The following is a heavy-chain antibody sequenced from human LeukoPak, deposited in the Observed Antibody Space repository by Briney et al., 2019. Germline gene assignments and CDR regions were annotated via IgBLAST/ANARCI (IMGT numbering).Heavy chain of an antibody. CDR2: ISWDGGST. CDR1: GFTFDDYT. V-gene: IGHV3-43*01. D-gene: IGHD6-13*01. Sequence: SGGSLRLSCAASGFTFDDYTMHWVRQAPGKGLEWVSLISWDGGSTYYADSAKGRFTISRDNSKNSLYLQMNSLRTEDTALYYCAKDARGIAAAAPLNFDYWGQGTLVTVSS. CDR3: AKDARGIAAAAPLNFDY. J-gene: IGHJ4*02.